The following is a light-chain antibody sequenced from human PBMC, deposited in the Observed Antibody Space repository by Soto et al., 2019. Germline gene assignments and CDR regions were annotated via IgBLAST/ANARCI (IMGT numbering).Light chain of an antibody. CDR2: SND. CDR3: AAWDDSLNGWV. V-gene: IGLV1-44*01. CDR1: SSNIGSNT. J-gene: IGLJ3*02. Sequence: QSVLTQPPSASGTPGQRVTISCPGSSSNIGSNTVNWYQQLPGTAPKLLIYSNDQRPSGVPDRFSGSESGTSASLAISGLQSEDEADYYCAAWDDSLNGWVFGGGTKLTVL.